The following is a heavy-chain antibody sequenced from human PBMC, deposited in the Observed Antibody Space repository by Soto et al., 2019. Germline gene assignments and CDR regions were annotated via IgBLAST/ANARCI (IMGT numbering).Heavy chain of an antibody. CDR3: ARDQAPYSSGWYY. D-gene: IGHD6-19*01. CDR2: INTKNGNT. J-gene: IGHJ4*02. CDR1: GYTFTSYG. Sequence: QIYLVQSGAEVKKPGASVKVSCKASGYTFTSYGIIWVRQAPGQGPEWMGWINTKNGNTHYAQKLQGRVTMTTDTSTTTAYMELRSLRTDDTAVYFCARDQAPYSSGWYYWGQGTLVTVSS. V-gene: IGHV1-18*01.